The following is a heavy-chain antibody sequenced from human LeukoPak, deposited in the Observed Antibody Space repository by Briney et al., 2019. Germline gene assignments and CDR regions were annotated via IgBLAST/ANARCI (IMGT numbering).Heavy chain of an antibody. V-gene: IGHV3-23*01. J-gene: IGHJ3*02. Sequence: PGGSLRLSCAASGFTFSSYAMSWVRQAPGKGLEWVSAISGSGGSTYYADSVKGRFTISRDNSKNTLYLQMNSLRAEATAVYYCAKERVRYVVVIDAFDIWGQGTMVTVSS. CDR2: ISGSGGST. D-gene: IGHD2-21*01. CDR3: AKERVRYVVVIDAFDI. CDR1: GFTFSSYA.